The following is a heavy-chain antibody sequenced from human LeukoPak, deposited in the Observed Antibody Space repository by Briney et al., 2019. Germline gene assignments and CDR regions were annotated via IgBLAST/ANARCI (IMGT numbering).Heavy chain of an antibody. CDR2: INSSSSYI. J-gene: IGHJ1*01. Sequence: GGSLRLSCTASGFTFSSYSMNWVRQAPGKGLEWVSSINSSSSYIYYADSVKGRFTISRDNAKNSLSLQMHGLRADDTAVYYCARGPRNSSSYQYFQHWGQGTLITVSS. D-gene: IGHD6-13*01. CDR3: ARGPRNSSSYQYFQH. V-gene: IGHV3-21*01. CDR1: GFTFSSYS.